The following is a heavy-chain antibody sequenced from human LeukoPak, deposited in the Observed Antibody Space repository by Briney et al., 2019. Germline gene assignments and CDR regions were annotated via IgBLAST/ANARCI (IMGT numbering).Heavy chain of an antibody. CDR2: INPNSGGT. Sequence: ASVKVSCMASGYTFTSYYMHWVRQAPGQGLEWMGWINPNSGGTNYAQKFQGRVTMTRDTSISTAYMELSRLRSDDTAVYYCARGFSGYSYGSEYWGQGTLVTVSS. CDR3: ARGFSGYSYGSEY. D-gene: IGHD5-18*01. V-gene: IGHV1-2*02. CDR1: GYTFTSYY. J-gene: IGHJ4*02.